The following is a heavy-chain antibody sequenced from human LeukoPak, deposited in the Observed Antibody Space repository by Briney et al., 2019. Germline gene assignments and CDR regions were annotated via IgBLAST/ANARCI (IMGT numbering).Heavy chain of an antibody. CDR1: GFTFSSYG. CDR3: ARVVRFLEWLPRFGSYFDY. V-gene: IGHV3-30*03. Sequence: GGSLRLSCAASGFTFSSYGMHWVRQAPGKGLEWVAVISYDGSNKYYADSVKGRFTISRDNSKNTLYLQMNSLRAEDTGVYYCARVVRFLEWLPRFGSYFDYWGQGTLVTVSS. D-gene: IGHD3-3*01. J-gene: IGHJ4*02. CDR2: ISYDGSNK.